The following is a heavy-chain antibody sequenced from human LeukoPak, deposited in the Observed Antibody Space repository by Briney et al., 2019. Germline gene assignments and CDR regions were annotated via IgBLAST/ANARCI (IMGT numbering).Heavy chain of an antibody. CDR1: GFTFSDHY. CDR2: ISSSGSTI. V-gene: IGHV3-11*01. CDR3: ARDHGVGATSFHY. J-gene: IGHJ4*02. D-gene: IGHD1-26*01. Sequence: GGSLRLSCAASGFTFSDHYMSWIRQAPGKGLEWVSYISSSGSTIYYADSVKGRFTISRDNAKNSLYLQMNSLRAEDTAVYYCARDHGVGATSFHYWGQGTLVTVSS.